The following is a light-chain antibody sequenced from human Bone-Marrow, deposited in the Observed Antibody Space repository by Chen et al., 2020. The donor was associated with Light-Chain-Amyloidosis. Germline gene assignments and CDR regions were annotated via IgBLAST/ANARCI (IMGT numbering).Light chain of an antibody. CDR2: GSS. CDR3: QQYGTSPLT. CDR1: QTISSNY. Sequence: DIVLPQSPGTLSLSLGEGANLSCRASQTISSNYLTWYQQKFGQAPRLLIYGSSSRATGIPDRFTGSGSGTDFTLTSNRLEPEDFAMYYCQQYGTSPLTFGGGTKVEIK. V-gene: IGKV3-20*01. J-gene: IGKJ4*01.